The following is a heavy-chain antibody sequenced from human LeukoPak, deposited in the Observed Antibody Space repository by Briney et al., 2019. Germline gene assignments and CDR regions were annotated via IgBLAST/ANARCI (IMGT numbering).Heavy chain of an antibody. Sequence: ASVKVSCKTSGYTFTTYGVGWVRQAPGQGLEWMGWINPYNGNTNSAQRFQGRVTMTTDPSTSTAYMELRSLRSDDTAMYYCERELYGRFDSWGQGTLVTVSS. J-gene: IGHJ5*01. CDR2: INPYNGNT. CDR1: GYTFTTYG. CDR3: ERELYGRFDS. D-gene: IGHD2-8*01. V-gene: IGHV1-18*01.